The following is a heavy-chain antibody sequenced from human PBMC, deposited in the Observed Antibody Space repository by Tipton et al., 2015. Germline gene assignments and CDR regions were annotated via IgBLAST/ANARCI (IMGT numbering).Heavy chain of an antibody. CDR3: AKGYDWNFYYYYYGMDV. CDR1: GFSFSSYW. Sequence: SLRLSCAASGFSFSSYWMSWVRQAPGKGLEWVANIKQDGGEKYYGDSVKGRFTISRDNAKNSLYLQMNSLRAEDTAVYYRAKGYDWNFYYYYYGMDVWGQGTTVTVSS. CDR2: IKQDGGEK. J-gene: IGHJ6*02. V-gene: IGHV3-7*01. D-gene: IGHD1-1*01.